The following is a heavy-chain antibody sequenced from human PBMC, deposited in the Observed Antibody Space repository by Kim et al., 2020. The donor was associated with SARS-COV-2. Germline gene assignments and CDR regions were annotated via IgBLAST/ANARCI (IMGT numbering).Heavy chain of an antibody. V-gene: IGHV4-4*02. CDR2: IYHSGST. CDR1: GGSISSSNW. Sequence: SETLSLTCAVSGGSISSSNWWSWVRQPPGKGLEWIGEIYHSGSTNYNPSLKSRVTISVDKSKNQFSLKLSSVTAADTAVYYCAIDCSSTSCWGNWFDPWGQGTLVTVSS. CDR3: AIDCSSTSCWGNWFDP. J-gene: IGHJ5*02. D-gene: IGHD2-2*01.